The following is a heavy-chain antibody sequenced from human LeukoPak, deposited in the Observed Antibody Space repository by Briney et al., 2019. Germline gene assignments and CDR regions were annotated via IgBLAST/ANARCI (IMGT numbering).Heavy chain of an antibody. CDR3: AKVYSGYDSGFDY. V-gene: IGHV3-23*01. CDR1: GFTFSSYA. CDR2: ISGSGGST. D-gene: IGHD5-12*01. Sequence: PGGSLRLSCASSGFTFSSYAMSWVRQAPGKGLEWVSAISGSGGSTYYADSVKGRFTISRDNSKNTLYLQMNSLRAEDAAVYYCAKVYSGYDSGFDYWGQGTLVTVSS. J-gene: IGHJ4*02.